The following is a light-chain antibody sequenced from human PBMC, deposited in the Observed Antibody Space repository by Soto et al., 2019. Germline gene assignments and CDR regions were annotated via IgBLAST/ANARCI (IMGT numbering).Light chain of an antibody. Sequence: QSVLTQPASVSGSPGQSITISCTGTSSDVGSYNLVSWYRQHPGTAPKLIIHEGTKRPSGVSSRFSGSKSGNTASLTISGLQAEDEADYYCCSYAGSSTPVLFGGGTKLTVL. CDR3: CSYAGSSTPVL. CDR2: EGT. J-gene: IGLJ2*01. CDR1: SSDVGSYNL. V-gene: IGLV2-23*01.